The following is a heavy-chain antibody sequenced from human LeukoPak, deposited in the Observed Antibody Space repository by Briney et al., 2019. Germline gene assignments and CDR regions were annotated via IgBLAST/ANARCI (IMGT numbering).Heavy chain of an antibody. D-gene: IGHD3-10*01. Sequence: SETLSLTCTVSGGSISSYYWSWIRHAPGKGLEWIGYIYYSGSTNYNPSLNSPVTISVDTSNNQFSLKLSSVTAADTAVYYCARVPVLLWFGEAWWFDLWGQGTLVTVSS. CDR1: GGSISSYY. CDR2: IYYSGST. V-gene: IGHV4-59*01. CDR3: ARVPVLLWFGEAWWFDL. J-gene: IGHJ5*02.